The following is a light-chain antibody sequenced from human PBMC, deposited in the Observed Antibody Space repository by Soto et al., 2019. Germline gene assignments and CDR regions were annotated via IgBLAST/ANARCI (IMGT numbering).Light chain of an antibody. CDR3: SSYTSSSF. V-gene: IGLV2-14*01. Sequence: QSALTQPASVSGSPGQTITISCTGTSSDVGGYNYVSWYQQHPGKAPKLMIYEVSNRPSGVSNRFSGSKSGNTASLTISGLQAEDEADYYCSSYTSSSFFGGGTKLTVL. CDR1: SSDVGGYNY. CDR2: EVS. J-gene: IGLJ2*01.